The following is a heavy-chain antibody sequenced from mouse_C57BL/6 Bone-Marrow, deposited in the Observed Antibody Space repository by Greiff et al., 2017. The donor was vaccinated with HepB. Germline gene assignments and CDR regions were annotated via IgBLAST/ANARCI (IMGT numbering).Heavy chain of an antibody. Sequence: QVQLQQPGAELVKPGASVKLSCKASGYTFTSYWMHWVKQRPGRGLEWIGRIDPNSGSTKYNEKFKSKATLTVDKPSSTAYMQLSSLTSEDSAVYYCASNPPNYYGRTYAMDYWGQGTSVTVSS. CDR1: GYTFTSYW. J-gene: IGHJ4*01. CDR2: IDPNSGST. V-gene: IGHV1-72*01. CDR3: ASNPPNYYGRTYAMDY. D-gene: IGHD1-1*01.